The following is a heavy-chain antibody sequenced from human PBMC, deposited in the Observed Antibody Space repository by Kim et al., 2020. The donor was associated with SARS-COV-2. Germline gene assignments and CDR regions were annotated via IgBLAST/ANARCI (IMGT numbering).Heavy chain of an antibody. D-gene: IGHD3-9*01. Sequence: GESLKISCKGSGYSFTNYWIGWVRQMPGKGLEWMGIIYPGDSDTRYSPSFQGQVTISADKSISTAYLQWSSLKASDTAMYYCARHNAINDILTAYDYWGQGTLVTVSS. V-gene: IGHV5-51*01. CDR3: ARHNAINDILTAYDY. J-gene: IGHJ4*02. CDR1: GYSFTNYW. CDR2: IYPGDSDT.